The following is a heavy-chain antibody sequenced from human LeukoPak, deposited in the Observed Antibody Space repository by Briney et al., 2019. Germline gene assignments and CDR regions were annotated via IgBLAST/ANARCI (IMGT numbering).Heavy chain of an antibody. V-gene: IGHV1-2*02. Sequence: ASVKVSCKASGYTFTDYYMHWVRQAPGQGLEWMGWINTHSGGTSYAQKFQGRVTMTRDTSISTGFIELKSLGSDDTAVYYCARSRISAPVDYWGQGTLVTVSS. CDR2: INTHSGGT. J-gene: IGHJ4*02. D-gene: IGHD6-6*01. CDR1: GYTFTDYY. CDR3: ARSRISAPVDY.